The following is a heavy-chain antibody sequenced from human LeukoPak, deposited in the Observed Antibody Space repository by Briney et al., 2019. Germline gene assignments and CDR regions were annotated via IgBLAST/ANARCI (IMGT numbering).Heavy chain of an antibody. CDR3: AGGSEYFQH. V-gene: IGHV3-66*01. J-gene: IGHJ1*01. CDR2: IYSGGNT. CDR1: GFTVSSNS. Sequence: GGSLRLSCAASGFTVSSNSMSWVRQAPGKGLEWVSIIYSGGNTFHADSVKAGFSISRDESRDTVYLQMNSLRAEDTAVYYCAGGSEYFQHWGQGTLVTVSS.